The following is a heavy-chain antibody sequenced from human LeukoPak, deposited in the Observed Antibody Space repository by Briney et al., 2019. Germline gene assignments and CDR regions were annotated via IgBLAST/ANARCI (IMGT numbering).Heavy chain of an antibody. CDR1: GFNFSDYY. V-gene: IGHV3-11*01. CDR3: AGSGSPGDY. J-gene: IGHJ4*02. CDR2: ISPNDVNR. D-gene: IGHD3-10*01. Sequence: PGGSLSLSCVGSGFNFSDYYMSWIRQAPGKGLEWISYISPNDVNRYYVDAVKGRFTVSRDNAKNSLLLQMKSLRVEDTAVYYCAGSGSPGDYWGQGTLVTVSS.